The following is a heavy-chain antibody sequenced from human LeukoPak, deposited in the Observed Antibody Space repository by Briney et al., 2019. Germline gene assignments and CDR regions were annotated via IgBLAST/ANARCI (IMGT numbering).Heavy chain of an antibody. J-gene: IGHJ4*02. CDR1: GFTFSSYA. D-gene: IGHD4-17*01. Sequence: PGGSLRLSCVASGFTFSSYAMSWVRKTPGKGLEWVSVISNSAGNAYYVDSVKGRFTISRDNSKNTLYLQMNSLRAEDTAVYYCAKDLHVRSSSTVTTGGVDSWGQGTLVTVSS. CDR2: ISNSAGNA. CDR3: AKDLHVRSSSTVTTGGVDS. V-gene: IGHV3-23*01.